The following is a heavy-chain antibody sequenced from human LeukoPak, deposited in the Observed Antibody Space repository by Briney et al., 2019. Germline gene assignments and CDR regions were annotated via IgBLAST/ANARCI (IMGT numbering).Heavy chain of an antibody. D-gene: IGHD1-1*01. CDR3: ARGGTACPRSCLDF. CDR1: GFTFSSYW. J-gene: IGHJ4*02. CDR2: IKEDRGEK. Sequence: GGSLRLSCAASGFTFSSYWMTWVRQAPGKGLEWVANIKEDRGEKDYVDSVKGRFSISRGNAKNSLYLQMNSLRAEDTAVYYCARGGTACPRSCLDFWGQGALVTVSS. V-gene: IGHV3-7*01.